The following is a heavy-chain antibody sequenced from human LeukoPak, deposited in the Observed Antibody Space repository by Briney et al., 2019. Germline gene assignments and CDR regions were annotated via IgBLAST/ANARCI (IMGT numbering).Heavy chain of an antibody. D-gene: IGHD3-10*01. Sequence: GGSLRLSCAAYGFTFSSYSMNWVRQAPGKGLEWVSSISSSSSYIYYADSVKGRFTISRDNAKNSLYLQMNSLRAEDTAVYYCARALLLWFGESNAFDIWGQGTMVTVSS. CDR2: ISSSSSYI. CDR1: GFTFSSYS. V-gene: IGHV3-21*01. J-gene: IGHJ3*02. CDR3: ARALLLWFGESNAFDI.